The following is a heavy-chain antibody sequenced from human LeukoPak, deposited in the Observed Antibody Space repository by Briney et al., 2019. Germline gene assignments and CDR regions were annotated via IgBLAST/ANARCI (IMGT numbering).Heavy chain of an antibody. CDR2: ISYDGGNK. Sequence: GRSLRLSCAASGFTFSSYGMHWVRQAPGKGLEWVAVISYDGGNKYYADSVKGRFTISRDNSKNTLYLQMNSLRAEDTAVYYCAKDRARIAVAGTSPFGYWGQGTLVTVSS. CDR1: GFTFSSYG. J-gene: IGHJ4*02. D-gene: IGHD6-19*01. V-gene: IGHV3-30*18. CDR3: AKDRARIAVAGTSPFGY.